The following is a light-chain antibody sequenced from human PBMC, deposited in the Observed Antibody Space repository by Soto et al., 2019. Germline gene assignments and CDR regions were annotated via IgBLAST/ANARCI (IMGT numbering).Light chain of an antibody. CDR3: QRFDNSPT. Sequence: EIVLTQSPATLSLSPGERVTLSCGASQSLTNNFLAWYQQRPGLAPKLLIFDVSTSATGIPDRFSGSGSGTDFTLTISSLEPEDFAVYYCQRFDNSPTFGGGTKVEFK. CDR1: QSLTNNF. V-gene: IGKV3D-20*01. J-gene: IGKJ4*01. CDR2: DVS.